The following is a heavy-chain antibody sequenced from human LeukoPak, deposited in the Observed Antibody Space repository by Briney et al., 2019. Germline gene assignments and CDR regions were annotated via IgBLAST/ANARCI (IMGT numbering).Heavy chain of an antibody. Sequence: VGFLRLSCAASGFTITNYAMSWVRQGPGKGLEWVSGLITSPRYADSVRGRFTVSRDHSTNTLYLQMNRLRAEDTAVYYCARGEVAVQYYFESWGPGTLV. CDR1: GFTITNYA. D-gene: IGHD3-22*01. V-gene: IGHV3-23*01. CDR2: LITSPR. CDR3: ARGEVAVQYYFES. J-gene: IGHJ4*02.